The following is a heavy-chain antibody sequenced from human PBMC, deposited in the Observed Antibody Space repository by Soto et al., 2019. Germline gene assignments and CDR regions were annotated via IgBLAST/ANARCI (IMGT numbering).Heavy chain of an antibody. CDR3: ARDQTVAGPTTFDY. V-gene: IGHV3-21*01. Sequence: EVQLVESGGGLVKPGGSLRLSCAASGFTFRTYSMNWVRQAPGKGLEWVSAISSGSTYIFYADSVKGRFTISRDNAKNSLYLQMNSLRAEDTAVYYCARDQTVAGPTTFDYCGQGTLVTVSS. CDR1: GFTFRTYS. D-gene: IGHD6-19*01. J-gene: IGHJ4*02. CDR2: ISSGSTYI.